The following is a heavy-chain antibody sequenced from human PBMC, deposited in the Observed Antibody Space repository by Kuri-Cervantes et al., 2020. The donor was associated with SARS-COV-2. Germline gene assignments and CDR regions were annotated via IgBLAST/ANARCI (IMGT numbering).Heavy chain of an antibody. D-gene: IGHD6-19*01. CDR2: IRYDGSNK. CDR1: GFTFSSYG. Sequence: GGSLRLSCAASGFTFSSYGMHWVRQAPGKGLEWVAFIRYDGSNKYYADSVKGRFTISRDNSKNTPYLQMNSLRAEDTAVYYCAKDSVVGSGWFFDYWGQGTLVTVSS. J-gene: IGHJ4*02. CDR3: AKDSVVGSGWFFDY. V-gene: IGHV3-30*02.